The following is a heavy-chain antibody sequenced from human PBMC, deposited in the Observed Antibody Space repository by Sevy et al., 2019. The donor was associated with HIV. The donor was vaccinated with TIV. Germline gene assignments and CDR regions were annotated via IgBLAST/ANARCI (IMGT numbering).Heavy chain of an antibody. Sequence: GGSLRLSCTASGFNFNTYGMHWVRQAPGKGLEWLAILSYDGNKYYADSVEGRFTISRDNSRNTLYLEMNSLESEDTAVFHCARAGRLRLGELSSGPDYWGPGTLVTVSS. CDR1: GFNFNTYG. V-gene: IGHV3-30*03. CDR2: LSYDGNK. D-gene: IGHD3-16*02. J-gene: IGHJ4*02. CDR3: ARAGRLRLGELSSGPDY.